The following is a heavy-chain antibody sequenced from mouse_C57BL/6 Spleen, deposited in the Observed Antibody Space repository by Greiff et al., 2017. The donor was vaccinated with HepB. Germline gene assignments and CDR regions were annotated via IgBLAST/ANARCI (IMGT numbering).Heavy chain of an antibody. Sequence: VQLQQSGAELVRPGASVTLSCKASGYTFTDYEMHWVKQTPVHGLEWIGAIDPETGGTAYNQKFKGKAILTADKSSSTAYMELRSLTSEDSAVYYCTRGTAQATSAWFAYWGQGTLVTVSA. CDR1: GYTFTDYE. J-gene: IGHJ3*01. V-gene: IGHV1-15*01. CDR3: TRGTAQATSAWFAY. CDR2: IDPETGGT. D-gene: IGHD3-2*02.